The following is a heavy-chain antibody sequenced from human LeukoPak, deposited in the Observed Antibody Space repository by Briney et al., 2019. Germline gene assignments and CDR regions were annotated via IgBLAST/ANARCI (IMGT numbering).Heavy chain of an antibody. V-gene: IGHV3-21*01. Sequence: GGFLRLSCAASGFTFSRYSMNWVRQAPGKGLEWVASLSMSSNYIYYSDSVKGRFTISRDNAENSLYLQMNSLRAEDTAVYYCARAPTSEQQLQFDYWGQGILVTVSS. CDR1: GFTFSRYS. D-gene: IGHD6-13*01. CDR2: LSMSSNYI. J-gene: IGHJ4*02. CDR3: ARAPTSEQQLQFDY.